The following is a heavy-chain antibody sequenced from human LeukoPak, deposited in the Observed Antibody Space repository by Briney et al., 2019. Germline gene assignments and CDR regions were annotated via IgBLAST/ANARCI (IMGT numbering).Heavy chain of an antibody. CDR2: IYDSGST. CDR3: AGYGASFYDY. D-gene: IGHD1-26*01. CDR1: HYSVSSGYY. J-gene: IGHJ4*02. V-gene: IGHV4-38-2*02. Sequence: SETLSLTCTVSHYSVSSGYYWGWIRQPPGKGLEWIGSIYDSGSTHSNPSLKSRVTISVDRSKNQFSLQLSSVTAADTAVYYCAGYGASFYDYWGQGILVTVSS.